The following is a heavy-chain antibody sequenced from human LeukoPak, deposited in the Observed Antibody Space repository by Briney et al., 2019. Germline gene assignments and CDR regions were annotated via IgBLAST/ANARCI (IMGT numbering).Heavy chain of an antibody. D-gene: IGHD3-3*01. CDR2: IIPIFGTA. J-gene: IGHJ4*02. Sequence: ASVKVPCKASGGTFSSYAISWVRQAPGQGLEWMGGIIPIFGTANYAQKFQGRVTITADESTSTAYMELSSLRSEDTAVYYCARSQDYDLDGAFDYWGQGTLVTVSS. CDR3: ARSQDYDLDGAFDY. CDR1: GGTFSSYA. V-gene: IGHV1-69*13.